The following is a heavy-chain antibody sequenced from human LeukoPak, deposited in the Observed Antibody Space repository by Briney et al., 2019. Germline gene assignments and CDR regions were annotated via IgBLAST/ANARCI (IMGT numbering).Heavy chain of an antibody. CDR2: ISAYNGNT. D-gene: IGHD2-15*01. CDR3: ARGHVYSTTVDWFDP. Sequence: ASVKVSCKASGYTFTSYGISWVRQAPGQGLEWMGWISAYNGNTNYAQKLQGRVTMATDTSTSTAYMELRSLRSDDTAVYYCARGHVYSTTVDWFDPWGQGTLVTVSS. CDR1: GYTFTSYG. J-gene: IGHJ5*02. V-gene: IGHV1-18*01.